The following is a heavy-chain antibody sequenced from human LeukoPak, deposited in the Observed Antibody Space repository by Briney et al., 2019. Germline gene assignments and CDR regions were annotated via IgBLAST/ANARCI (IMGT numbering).Heavy chain of an antibody. CDR3: ARDLGKYTYYYDSSGYY. CDR2: INPSGGST. D-gene: IGHD3-22*01. V-gene: IGHV1-46*01. CDR1: GYTFTSYY. J-gene: IGHJ4*02. Sequence: ASVKVSFKASGYTFTSYYMHWVRQAPGQGLEWMGIINPSGGSTSYAQKFQGRVTMTRDTSTSTVYMELSSLRSEDTAVYYCARDLGKYTYYYDSSGYYWGQGTLVTVSS.